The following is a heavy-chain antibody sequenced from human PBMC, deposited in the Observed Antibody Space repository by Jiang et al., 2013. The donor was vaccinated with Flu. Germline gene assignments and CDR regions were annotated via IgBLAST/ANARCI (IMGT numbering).Heavy chain of an antibody. Sequence: LEWLALIYWNDDKRYSPSLKSRLTITKDTSKNQVVLTMTNMDPVDTATYYCAHTDYGGNSDYWGQGTPGHRLL. D-gene: IGHD4-23*01. CDR3: AHTDYGGNSDY. CDR2: IYWNDDK. J-gene: IGHJ4*02. V-gene: IGHV2-5*01.